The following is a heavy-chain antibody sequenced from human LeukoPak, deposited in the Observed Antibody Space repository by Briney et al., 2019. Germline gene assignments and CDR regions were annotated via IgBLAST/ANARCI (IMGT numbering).Heavy chain of an antibody. CDR3: ARDLWFGEPESGDY. CDR2: ISSSSSYI. Sequence: GGSLRLSCAASGFTFSSYSMNWVRQAPGKGLEWVSSISSSSSYIYYADSVKGRFTISRDNAKNSLYLQMNSLRAEDTAVYYCARDLWFGEPESGDYWGQGTLVTVSS. V-gene: IGHV3-21*01. CDR1: GFTFSSYS. D-gene: IGHD3-10*01. J-gene: IGHJ4*02.